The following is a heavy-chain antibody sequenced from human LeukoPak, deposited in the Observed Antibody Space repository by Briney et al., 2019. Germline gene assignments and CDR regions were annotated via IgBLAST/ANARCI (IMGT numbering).Heavy chain of an antibody. CDR2: IYYSGST. Sequence: SETLSLTCTVSGGSISSYYWSWIRQPPGKGLEWIGYIYYSGSTNYNPSLKSRVTISVDTSKNQFSLKLSSVTAADTAVYYCARGPYYYDSSGYYFPHYFDYWGQGTLVTVSS. CDR1: GGSISSYY. D-gene: IGHD3-22*01. J-gene: IGHJ4*02. CDR3: ARGPYYYDSSGYYFPHYFDY. V-gene: IGHV4-59*01.